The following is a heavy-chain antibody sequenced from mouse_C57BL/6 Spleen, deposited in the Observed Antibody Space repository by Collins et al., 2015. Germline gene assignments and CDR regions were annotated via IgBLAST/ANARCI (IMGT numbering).Heavy chain of an antibody. J-gene: IGHJ4*01. CDR1: GFSLTSYG. Sequence: QVQLKQSGPSLVQPSQSLSITCTVSGFSLTSYGVHWVRQSLGKGLEWLGVIWRGGSTDYNAAFMSRLSITKDNSKSQVFFKMNSLQADDTAIYYCAKNLRPHYYAMDYWGQGTSVTVSS. D-gene: IGHD1-2*01. CDR3: AKNLRPHYYAMDY. V-gene: IGHV2-5-1*01. CDR2: IWRGGST.